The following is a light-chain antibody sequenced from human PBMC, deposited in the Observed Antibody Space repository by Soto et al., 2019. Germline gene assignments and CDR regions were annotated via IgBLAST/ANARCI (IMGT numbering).Light chain of an antibody. V-gene: IGKV3D-20*02. CDR2: GTS. CDR1: QSVPSTC. J-gene: IGKJ1*01. Sequence: VLSQSPAILSLAPGERATLSCKASQSVPSTCFANYQQKAGQTPRLLISGTSNRSTGIPDRFSGSGSGTDFTLTISRLEPEDFAVYYCQQRSNWPSTMFGQGTKVDIK. CDR3: QQRSNWPSTM.